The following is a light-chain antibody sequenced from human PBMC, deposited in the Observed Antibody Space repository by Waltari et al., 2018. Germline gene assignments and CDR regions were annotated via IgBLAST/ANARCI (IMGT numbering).Light chain of an antibody. CDR1: KLWDIN. CDR3: QAWDNWTVV. J-gene: IGLJ2*01. Sequence: SYDLTQPPSVSVSPGQTAYISCSGNKLWDINVSWYQQRPGQSPVLVIFQDIERPSGIPERFSGSHSANTATLVISGTQDLDEADYYRQAWDNWTVVFGGGTKLTVL. CDR2: QDI. V-gene: IGLV3-1*01.